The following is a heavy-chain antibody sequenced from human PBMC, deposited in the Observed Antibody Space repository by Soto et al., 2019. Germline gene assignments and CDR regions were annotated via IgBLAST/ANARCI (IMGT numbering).Heavy chain of an antibody. Sequence: QVQLQESGPGLVKPSQTLSLTCTVSGGSISSGGYYWSWIRQHPGKGLEWIGYMYYSGSSYYNPALKRRVTIPVDTCKNPFSLKLSSVTAADTAVYYCAGGGQESGYPKYTYYYYYGMGVWGQGTTVTVSS. J-gene: IGHJ6*02. CDR3: AGGGQESGYPKYTYYYYYGMGV. CDR1: GGSISSGGYY. D-gene: IGHD5-12*01. V-gene: IGHV4-31*03. CDR2: MYYSGSS.